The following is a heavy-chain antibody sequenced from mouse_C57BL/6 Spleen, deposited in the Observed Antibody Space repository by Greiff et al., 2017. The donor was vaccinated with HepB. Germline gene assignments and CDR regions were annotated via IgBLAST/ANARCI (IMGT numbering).Heavy chain of an antibody. V-gene: IGHV1-55*01. Sequence: QVQLQQPGAELVKPRASVKMSCKASGYTFTSYWITWVKQRPGQGLEWIGDIYPGSGSTNYNEKFKSKATLTVDTSSSTAYMQLSSLTSEDSAVYYCARGWDGYAMDYWGQGTSVTVSS. CDR2: IYPGSGST. CDR3: ARGWDGYAMDY. D-gene: IGHD4-1*01. CDR1: GYTFTSYW. J-gene: IGHJ4*01.